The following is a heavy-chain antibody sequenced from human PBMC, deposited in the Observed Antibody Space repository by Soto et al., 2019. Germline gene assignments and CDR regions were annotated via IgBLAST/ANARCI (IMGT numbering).Heavy chain of an antibody. CDR1: GFTFSSYG. J-gene: IGHJ6*02. V-gene: IGHV3-30*18. D-gene: IGHD6-19*01. Sequence: GSLRLSCAASGFTFSSYGMHWVRQAPGKGLEWVAVISYDGSNKYYADSVKGRFTISRDNSKNTLYLQMNSLRAEDTAVYYCAKDDSVAGTYYYGMDVWGQGTTVTVSS. CDR3: AKDDSVAGTYYYGMDV. CDR2: ISYDGSNK.